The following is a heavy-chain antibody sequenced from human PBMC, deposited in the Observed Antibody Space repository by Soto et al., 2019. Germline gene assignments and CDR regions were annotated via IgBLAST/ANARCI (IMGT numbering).Heavy chain of an antibody. CDR3: TRQDVECSGGSCYVIPMDV. CDR1: GFSVSTNY. V-gene: IGHV3-66*04. D-gene: IGHD2-15*01. Sequence: VQLVESGVGLVQPGGSLRLSCAASGFSVSTNYMSWVRQAPGKGLYWRSLIQSGGSTYYADSVKGRFTISRDNSENTLFLQLNSLRVDDKAVYYCTRQDVECSGGSCYVIPMDVWGKGTTVTVSA. CDR2: IQSGGST. J-gene: IGHJ6*04.